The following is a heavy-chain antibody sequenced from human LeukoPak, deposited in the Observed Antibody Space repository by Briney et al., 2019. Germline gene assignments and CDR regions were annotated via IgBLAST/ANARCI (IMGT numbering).Heavy chain of an antibody. J-gene: IGHJ6*02. CDR1: GYTFTSYD. CDR3: ARPLRYYYYYGMDV. CDR2: MNPNSGNT. V-gene: IGHV1-8*01. Sequence: ASVKVSCTASGYTFTSYDINWVRQATGQGLEWMGWMNPNSGNTGYAQKFQGRVTMTRNTSISTAYMELSSLRSEDTAVYYCARPLRYYYYYGMDVWGQGTTVTVSS.